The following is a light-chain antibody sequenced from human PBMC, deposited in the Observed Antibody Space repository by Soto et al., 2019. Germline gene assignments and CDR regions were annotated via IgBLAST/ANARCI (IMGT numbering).Light chain of an antibody. J-gene: IGKJ5*01. CDR1: QSVSSSY. CDR2: GAS. V-gene: IGKV3-20*01. CDR3: QQYGSSPPIT. Sequence: EIVLTQSPGTLSLSPGERATLSCRASQSVSSSYLAWYQQKPGQAPRLLIYGASSRATGIPDRCSGSGSGTDFTLTISRPEPEDFAVYYCQQYGSSPPITFGQGTRLEIK.